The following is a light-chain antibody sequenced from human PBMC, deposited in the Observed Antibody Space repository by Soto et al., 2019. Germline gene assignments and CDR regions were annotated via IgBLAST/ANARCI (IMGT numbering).Light chain of an antibody. V-gene: IGKV3D-15*01. CDR2: SAS. Sequence: EVLMTQSPATLSVSPGERATLSCSASQSVNYNLAWYQQKPGQAPRLLIYSASTRATGTPARFSGSGSGTEFTLTISRLQSEDFAVYYCQQYNNWPPLTFGGGTKVDIK. J-gene: IGKJ4*01. CDR3: QQYNNWPPLT. CDR1: QSVNYN.